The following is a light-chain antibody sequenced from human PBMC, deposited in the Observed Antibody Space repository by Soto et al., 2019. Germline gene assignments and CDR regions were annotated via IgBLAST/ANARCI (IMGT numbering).Light chain of an antibody. CDR3: QQYGSPPPFT. CDR2: GAS. Sequence: EIVLTQSPGTLSLSPGERATLSCRASQSVSSSYLAWYQQKPGQAPRLLIYGASSRATGIPDRFSGSGSGTDFTLTSSRLEPEDFAVYYCQQYGSPPPFTFGGGTKVEIK. CDR1: QSVSSSY. J-gene: IGKJ4*01. V-gene: IGKV3-20*01.